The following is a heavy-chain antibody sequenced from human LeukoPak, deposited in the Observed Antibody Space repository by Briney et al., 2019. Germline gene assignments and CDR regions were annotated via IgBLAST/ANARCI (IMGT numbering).Heavy chain of an antibody. Sequence: PGGSLRLSRAASGFTLSSYEMNWVRQAPGKGLEWISYISSSGSTIYYADSVKGRFTISRDNAKNSLYLQMNSLRADDTAVYYCARETPDGYDYWGQGTLVTVSS. CDR1: GFTLSSYE. CDR2: ISSSGSTI. D-gene: IGHD5-24*01. CDR3: ARETPDGYDY. V-gene: IGHV3-48*03. J-gene: IGHJ4*02.